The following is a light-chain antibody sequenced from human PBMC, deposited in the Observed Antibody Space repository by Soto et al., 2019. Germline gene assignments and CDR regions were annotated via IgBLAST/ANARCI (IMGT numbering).Light chain of an antibody. J-gene: IGLJ1*01. CDR3: GAWDSSLSAVV. CDR1: SSNIGKNY. CDR2: DNG. V-gene: IGLV1-51*01. Sequence: QSVLTQPPSVSAAPGQKVTISCSGGSSNIGKNYVSWYQRLPGTAPKLLIYDNGKRPSGLPDRFSGSKSGTSATLGITGLQTGDEADYYCGAWDSSLSAVVFGTGTKVTVL.